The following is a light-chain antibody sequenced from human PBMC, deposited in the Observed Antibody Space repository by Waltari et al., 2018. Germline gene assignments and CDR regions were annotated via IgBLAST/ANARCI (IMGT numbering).Light chain of an antibody. CDR3: AAYASANTLL. CDR2: EVT. CDR1: SDDIGNYRY. V-gene: IGLV2-14*01. Sequence: QSALTQPASVSGSPGQSITISCTGTSDDIGNYRYVSWYQQHSGRAPKLLLYEVTNRPSGVSERFSGSKSGNTASLTISGLQTEDEADYYCAAYASANTLLFGGGTQLTVL. J-gene: IGLJ2*01.